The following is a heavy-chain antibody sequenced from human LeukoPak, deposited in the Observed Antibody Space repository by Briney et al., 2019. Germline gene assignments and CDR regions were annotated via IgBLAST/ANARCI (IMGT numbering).Heavy chain of an antibody. Sequence: GGSLRLSCAASGFTFSSYSMNWVRQAPGKGLEWVSSISSSSSYIYYADSVKGRFTISRDNAKNSLYLQMNSLRAEDTAVYYCARMMSGYDPFDYWGQGTLVTVSS. CDR3: ARMMSGYDPFDY. D-gene: IGHD5-12*01. CDR2: ISSSSSYI. J-gene: IGHJ4*02. V-gene: IGHV3-21*01. CDR1: GFTFSSYS.